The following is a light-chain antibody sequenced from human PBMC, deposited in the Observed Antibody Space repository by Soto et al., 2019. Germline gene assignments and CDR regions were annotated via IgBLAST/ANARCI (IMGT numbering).Light chain of an antibody. CDR1: SSDVGSYNR. J-gene: IGLJ1*01. CDR3: SSYTSTSTYV. Sequence: QSALTQPPSVSGSPGQSVTISCTGTSSDVGSYNRVSWYQQPPGTAPKLMIYEVNNRPSGVPDRFSGSKSGNTASLTISGRQAEDEADYYCSSYTSTSTYVFGTGTKLTVL. V-gene: IGLV2-18*02. CDR2: EVN.